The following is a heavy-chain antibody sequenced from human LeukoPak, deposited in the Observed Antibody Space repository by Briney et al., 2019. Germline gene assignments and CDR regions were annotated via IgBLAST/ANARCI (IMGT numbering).Heavy chain of an antibody. Sequence: GASVKVSCKASGYPFTDQFINWVRQAPGRGLEWMGWINPNSGDTNYEQRFQGRVTMTRDTSISTAYMDLTRLASDDTAVYYCARGEWLVDYWGQGTLVTVSS. D-gene: IGHD6-19*01. CDR3: ARGEWLVDY. CDR1: GYPFTDQF. V-gene: IGHV1-2*02. CDR2: INPNSGDT. J-gene: IGHJ4*02.